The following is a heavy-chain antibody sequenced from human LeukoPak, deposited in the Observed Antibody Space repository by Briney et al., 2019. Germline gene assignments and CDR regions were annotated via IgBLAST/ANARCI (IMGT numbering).Heavy chain of an antibody. V-gene: IGHV5-51*01. J-gene: IGHJ3*02. Sequence: GESLKISCKGSGYSFTSYWIGWVRQMPGKGLEWMGIIYPGDSDTRYSPSFQGQVTISADKSISTAYLQWSSLRASDTAMYYCARPTYSSHDAFDIWGQGTMVTVSS. D-gene: IGHD2-21*01. CDR2: IYPGDSDT. CDR1: GYSFTSYW. CDR3: ARPTYSSHDAFDI.